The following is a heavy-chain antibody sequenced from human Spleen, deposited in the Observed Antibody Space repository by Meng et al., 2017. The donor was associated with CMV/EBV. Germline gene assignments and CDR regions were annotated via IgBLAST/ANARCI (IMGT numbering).Heavy chain of an antibody. Sequence: LSCAASGFTFNTYIMNWVRQAPGKGLEWVSALSSSSSYKYYADSVKGRFTISRDNAKNSLYLQMDSLRAEDTAVYYCARSLLSGLDVWGQGTTVTVSS. CDR3: ARSLLSGLDV. CDR1: GFTFNTYI. D-gene: IGHD3-10*01. J-gene: IGHJ6*02. CDR2: LSSSSSYK. V-gene: IGHV3-21*01.